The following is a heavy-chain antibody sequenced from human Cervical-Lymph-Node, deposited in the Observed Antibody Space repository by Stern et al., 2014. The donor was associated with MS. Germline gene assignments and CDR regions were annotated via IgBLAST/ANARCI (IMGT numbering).Heavy chain of an antibody. CDR2: INTKSTYI. CDR1: GFTFSSYT. CDR3: ANGSPLHY. J-gene: IGHJ4*02. Sequence: VQLLQPGGGLVKPGGSLRLSCAASGFTFSSYTMNWVRQAPGKGLEWVSSINTKSTYIYYADSVKGRFTVSRDNAKNSLYLQMSSLRGDDTAVYYCANGSPLHYWGQGTLVTVSS. D-gene: IGHD1-26*01. V-gene: IGHV3-21*01.